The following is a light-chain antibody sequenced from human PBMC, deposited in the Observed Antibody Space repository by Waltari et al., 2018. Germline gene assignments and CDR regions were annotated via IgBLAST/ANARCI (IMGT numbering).Light chain of an antibody. CDR1: QGISSY. CDR3: QQGNSYPFT. V-gene: IGKV1-17*01. CDR2: YAN. Sequence: DIQMSQSPSSLSASVGDRVPITCRASQGISSYLNWYQQKPGKAPKRLIYYANSLASGVPSRFSGSGSGTEFTLTISSLQPEDFATYYCQQGNSYPFTFGPGTKLDIK. J-gene: IGKJ3*01.